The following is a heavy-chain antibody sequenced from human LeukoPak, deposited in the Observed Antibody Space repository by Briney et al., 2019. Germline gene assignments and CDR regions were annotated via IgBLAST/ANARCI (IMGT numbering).Heavy chain of an antibody. V-gene: IGHV3-49*04. CDR1: GFTFGDYV. J-gene: IGHJ4*02. Sequence: QTGGSLRLSCTASGFTFGDYVMSWVRQAPGKGLEWVGFIRSKPYGGTTEYAASVKGRLIISRDDSKTIAYLQMNSLKSEDTAVYYCTTGSATGTGSGYWGQGTLVTVSS. CDR2: IRSKPYGGTT. D-gene: IGHD6-13*01. CDR3: TTGSATGTGSGY.